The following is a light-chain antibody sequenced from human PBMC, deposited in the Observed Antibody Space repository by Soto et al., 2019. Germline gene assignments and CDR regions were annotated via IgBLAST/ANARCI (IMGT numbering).Light chain of an antibody. J-gene: IGLJ1*01. Sequence: SSELTQPASVSGAPGQTARITCGGFNIGNKSVHWYQQKPGQAPVLVVYDDSDRPSGIPERFSGSNSGNTATLTISRVEVGDEADYSCQVWYRVSGSYVFGTGTKVTVL. V-gene: IGLV3-21*02. CDR3: QVWYRVSGSYV. CDR2: DDS. CDR1: NIGNKS.